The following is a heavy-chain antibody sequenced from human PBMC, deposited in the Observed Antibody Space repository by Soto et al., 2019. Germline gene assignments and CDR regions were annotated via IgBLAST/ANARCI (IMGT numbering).Heavy chain of an antibody. V-gene: IGHV4-30-4*01. CDR2: IYYSGST. J-gene: IGHJ6*02. Sequence: SETLSLTCTVSGGSISSGDYYWSWIRQPPGKGLEWIGYIYYSGSTYYNPSLKSRVTISVDTSKNQFSLKLSSVTAADTAVYYCAREIPYIVVVPRDHYYGMDVWGQGTTVTVSS. CDR3: AREIPYIVVVPRDHYYGMDV. CDR1: GGSISSGDYY. D-gene: IGHD2-15*01.